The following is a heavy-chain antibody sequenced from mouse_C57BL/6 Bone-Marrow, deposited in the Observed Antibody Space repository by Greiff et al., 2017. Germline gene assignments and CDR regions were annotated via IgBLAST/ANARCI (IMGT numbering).Heavy chain of an antibody. J-gene: IGHJ2*01. Sequence: VQLQQSGAELAKPGASVKLSCKASGYTFTSYWMHWVKQRPGKGLEWIGYINPSSGYTNYNQKFKDKATLTADKSSSTAYMQLSSLTYEDSAVYYCASDYYGSSPDYWGQGTTLTVSS. CDR2: INPSSGYT. CDR3: ASDYYGSSPDY. V-gene: IGHV1-7*01. D-gene: IGHD1-1*01. CDR1: GYTFTSYW.